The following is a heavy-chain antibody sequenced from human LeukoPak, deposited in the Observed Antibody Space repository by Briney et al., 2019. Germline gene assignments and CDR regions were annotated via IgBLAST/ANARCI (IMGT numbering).Heavy chain of an antibody. J-gene: IGHJ5*02. D-gene: IGHD5-18*01. CDR1: GGSISSYY. CDR2: IYTSGGT. CDR3: ARERATAMVTDWFDP. V-gene: IGHV4-4*07. Sequence: SETLSLTCTVSGGSISSYYWSWIRQPAGKGLEWIGRIYTSGGTNYNPSLKSRVTMSVDTSKNQFSLKLSSVTAADTAVYYCARERATAMVTDWFDPWGQGTLVTVSS.